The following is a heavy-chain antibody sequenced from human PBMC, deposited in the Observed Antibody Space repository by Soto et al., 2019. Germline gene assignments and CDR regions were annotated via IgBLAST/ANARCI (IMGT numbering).Heavy chain of an antibody. CDR2: ISSSGSTI. Sequence: GGSLRLSCAASGFTFSSYEMNWVRQAPGKGLEWVSYISSSGSTIYYADSVKGRFTISRDNAKNSLYLQMNSLRAEDTAVYYCARDRGSSWAENYYYRMDVWRQGPTVTVSS. V-gene: IGHV3-48*03. CDR3: ARDRGSSWAENYYYRMDV. CDR1: GFTFSSYE. J-gene: IGHJ6*02. D-gene: IGHD6-13*01.